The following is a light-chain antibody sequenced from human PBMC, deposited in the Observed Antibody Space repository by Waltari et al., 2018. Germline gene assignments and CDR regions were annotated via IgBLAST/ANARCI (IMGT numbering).Light chain of an antibody. Sequence: EIVLTQSPGTLSLSPGERATLSCRASQSISRYLAWYQQKPGQAPRLLIYIISSRATGIPDRFSGSGSGTDFTLTISRLEPEDFAVYYCQQYGSSPYTSGQGTKLE. CDR3: QQYGSSPYT. CDR2: IIS. V-gene: IGKV3-20*01. J-gene: IGKJ2*01. CDR1: QSISRY.